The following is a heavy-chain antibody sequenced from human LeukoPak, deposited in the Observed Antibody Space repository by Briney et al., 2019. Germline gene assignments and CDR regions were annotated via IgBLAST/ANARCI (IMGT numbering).Heavy chain of an antibody. CDR2: ISGSGGST. V-gene: IGHV3-23*01. Sequence: GGSLRLSRAASGFTFSSYAMSWVRQAPGTGLEWISAISGSGGSTYYADSVRGRFTISRDNSKSTLYLQMNSLRAEDTAVYFCAKAPRIQLWFDYWGQGTLVTVSS. CDR1: GFTFSSYA. J-gene: IGHJ4*02. CDR3: AKAPRIQLWFDY. D-gene: IGHD5-18*01.